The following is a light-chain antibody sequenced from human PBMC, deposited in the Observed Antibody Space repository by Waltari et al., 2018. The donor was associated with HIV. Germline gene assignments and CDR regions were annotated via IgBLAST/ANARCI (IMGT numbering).Light chain of an antibody. CDR2: PAS. V-gene: IGKV1-9*01. CDR1: QNISAY. J-gene: IGKJ1*01. Sequence: IPLTQSPSFLSASVADRVTTTCRANQNISAYLAWYQQKPGKAPTLLIYPASTVQRGVPSRFSGSGSGAEFTLTISSLQPEDFATYYCQQLDSYPRTFGHGTKVEI. CDR3: QQLDSYPRT.